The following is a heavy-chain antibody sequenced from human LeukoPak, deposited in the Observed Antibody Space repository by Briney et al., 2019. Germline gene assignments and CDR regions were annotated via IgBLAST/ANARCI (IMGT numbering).Heavy chain of an antibody. CDR1: GFTFSSYS. V-gene: IGHV3-21*01. Sequence: GGSLRLSCAASGFTFSSYSMNWVRQAPGKGLEWVSSISSSSSYIYYADSVKGRFTISRDNAKNSLYLQMNSLRAEDTAVYYCARDRYYYDSSGYYYGPGDYWGQGTLVTVSS. D-gene: IGHD3-22*01. CDR2: ISSSSSYI. J-gene: IGHJ4*02. CDR3: ARDRYYYDSSGYYYGPGDY.